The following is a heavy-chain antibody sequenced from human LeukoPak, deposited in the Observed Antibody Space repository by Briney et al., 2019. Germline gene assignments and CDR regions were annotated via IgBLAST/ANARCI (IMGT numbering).Heavy chain of an antibody. CDR2: IKHSGSS. J-gene: IGHJ4*02. CDR3: AQSGVGATVDY. Sequence: SGTLSLTCAVYGGSFSGYYWSWIRQPPGKGLEWIGEIKHSGSSNYNPSLKGRVTISVDKSKDQFSLKLSSVTAADTAVYYCAQSGVGATVDYWGQGTLVTVSS. V-gene: IGHV4-34*01. D-gene: IGHD1-26*01. CDR1: GGSFSGYY.